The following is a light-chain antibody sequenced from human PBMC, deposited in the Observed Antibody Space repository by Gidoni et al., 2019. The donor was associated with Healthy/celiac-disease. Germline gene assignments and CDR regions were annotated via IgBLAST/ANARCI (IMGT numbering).Light chain of an antibody. V-gene: IGKV1-5*03. Sequence: DIQMTPSPSTLSASVGDRVTITCRASQSISSWLAWYQQKPGKAPKLLIYKASSLESGVPSRFSGSGSGTEFTLNISSMQPDDFATYYCQQYNSYLYTFGQGTKLEIK. CDR2: KAS. J-gene: IGKJ2*01. CDR1: QSISSW. CDR3: QQYNSYLYT.